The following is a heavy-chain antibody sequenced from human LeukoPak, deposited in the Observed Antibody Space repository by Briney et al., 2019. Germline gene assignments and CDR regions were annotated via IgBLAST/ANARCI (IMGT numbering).Heavy chain of an antibody. CDR3: SVWFGELSH. V-gene: IGHV1-2*02. CDR1: VYTFTDCI. Sequence: ASVKVSRKTSVYTFTDCIIHWVRQAPGQGLEWMGWISPNSGGTNYAQRFQGMVTMTRDTSISTAYMVLSSLKSDDTATYYCSVWFGELSHWGQGTLVTVSS. D-gene: IGHD3-10*01. CDR2: ISPNSGGT. J-gene: IGHJ4*02.